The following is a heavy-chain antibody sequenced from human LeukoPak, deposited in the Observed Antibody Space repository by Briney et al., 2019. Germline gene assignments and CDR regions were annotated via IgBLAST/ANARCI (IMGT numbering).Heavy chain of an antibody. CDR3: AKDLSHLEGYFDY. CDR2: ISRSGSTK. J-gene: IGHJ4*02. Sequence: PGGSLRLSCAASGFTFSDYNMRWIRQAPGKGLEWVSSISRSGSTKYYADSVKGRFTISRDDAKNSLFLQMNSLRAEDTAVYYCAKDLSHLEGYFDYWGQGTLVTVSS. D-gene: IGHD2/OR15-2a*01. V-gene: IGHV3-11*01. CDR1: GFTFSDYN.